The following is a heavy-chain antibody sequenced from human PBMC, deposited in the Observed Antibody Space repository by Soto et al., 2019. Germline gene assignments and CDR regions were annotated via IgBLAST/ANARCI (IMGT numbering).Heavy chain of an antibody. Sequence: GGSLRLSCAASGFSIDDFAMHWVRQAPGKGLEWVSSISWDSGKIGYADSVTGRFSVSRGNAKNTLYLQMSSLRVEDTAVYYCARVRPYGMDVWGEGTTVTVSS. CDR2: ISWDSGKI. J-gene: IGHJ6*04. CDR3: ARVRPYGMDV. V-gene: IGHV3-9*01. CDR1: GFSIDDFA.